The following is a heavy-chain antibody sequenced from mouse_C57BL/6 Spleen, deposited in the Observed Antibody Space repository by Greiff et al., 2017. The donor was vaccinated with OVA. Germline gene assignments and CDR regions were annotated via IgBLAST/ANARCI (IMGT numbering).Heavy chain of an antibody. CDR2: IDPSDSYT. J-gene: IGHJ1*03. CDR1: GYTFTSYW. D-gene: IGHD2-5*01. V-gene: IGHV1-69*01. CDR3: ARGDYSNYVYFDV. Sequence: QVQLQQSGAELVMPGASVKLSCKASGYTFTSYWMHWVKQRPGQGLEWIGEIDPSDSYTNYNQKFKGKSTLTVDKSSSTAYMQLSSLTSEDSAVYYCARGDYSNYVYFDVWGTGTTVTVSS.